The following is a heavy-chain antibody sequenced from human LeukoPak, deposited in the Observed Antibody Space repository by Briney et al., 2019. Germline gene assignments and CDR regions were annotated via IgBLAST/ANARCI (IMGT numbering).Heavy chain of an antibody. J-gene: IGHJ4*02. CDR1: GFTFSSYG. D-gene: IGHD2-15*01. Sequence: GGSLRLSCAASGFTFSSYGMHWVRQAPGRGLEWVANIKEDGSEKYYVDSVKGRFTISRDNAKNSLYLQMNSLRAEDTAVYYCAKDLKVVVAATPDYWGQGTLVTVSS. CDR2: IKEDGSEK. V-gene: IGHV3-7*01. CDR3: AKDLKVVVAATPDY.